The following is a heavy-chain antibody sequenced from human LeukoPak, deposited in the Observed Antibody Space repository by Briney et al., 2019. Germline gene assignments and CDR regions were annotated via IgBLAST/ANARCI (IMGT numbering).Heavy chain of an antibody. V-gene: IGHV3-7*01. J-gene: IGHJ4*02. CDR3: ARDVTSFYSS. Sequence: GESLKISCAASGFTFSSYWMSWVRQAPGKGLEWVANIKQDGSEKYYVDSVKGRFTISRDNAKNSLYLQMNSLRAEDTAVYYCARDVTSFYSSWGQGTLVTVSS. CDR1: GFTFSSYW. D-gene: IGHD6-13*01. CDR2: IKQDGSEK.